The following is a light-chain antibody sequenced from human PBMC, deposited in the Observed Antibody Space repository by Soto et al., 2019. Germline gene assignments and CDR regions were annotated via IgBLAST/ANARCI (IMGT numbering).Light chain of an antibody. V-gene: IGKV3-11*01. Sequence: VFTQSPASLSFSPGESSTLSCRTSLSVSVYLDWYQQKPGQAPRLLISDASNRATGIPARFSGSGSGTDFTLTISSLEPEDFAVYYCQQRSNWPPRITFGQGTRLEIK. CDR1: LSVSVY. J-gene: IGKJ5*01. CDR3: QQRSNWPPRIT. CDR2: DAS.